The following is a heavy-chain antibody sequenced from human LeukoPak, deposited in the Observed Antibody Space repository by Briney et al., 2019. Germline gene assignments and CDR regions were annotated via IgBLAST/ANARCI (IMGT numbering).Heavy chain of an antibody. V-gene: IGHV4-30-4*08. J-gene: IGHJ6*03. CDR1: GGSISSGDYY. D-gene: IGHD3-3*01. CDR3: ARVSWSGYYRGLRWYYYYYYMDV. CDR2: IYYSGST. Sequence: PSETLSLTCTVSGGSISSGDYYWSWIRQPPGKGLEWIGYIYYSGSTYYNPSLKSRVTISVDTSKNQFSLKLSSVTAADTAVYYCARVSWSGYYRGLRWYYYYYYMDVWGKGTTVTVSS.